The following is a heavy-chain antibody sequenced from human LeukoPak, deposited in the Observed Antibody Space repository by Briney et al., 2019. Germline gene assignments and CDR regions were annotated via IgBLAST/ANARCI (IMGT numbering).Heavy chain of an antibody. D-gene: IGHD4-17*01. Sequence: SETLSLTCTVSGGSISSSSYYWGWIRQPPGKGLEWIGSIYYSGSTYYNPSLKSRVTISVDTSKNQFSLKLSSVTAADTAVYYCARIYGDYGWFDPWGQGTLVTVSS. V-gene: IGHV4-39*07. CDR2: IYYSGST. CDR1: GGSISSSSYY. CDR3: ARIYGDYGWFDP. J-gene: IGHJ5*02.